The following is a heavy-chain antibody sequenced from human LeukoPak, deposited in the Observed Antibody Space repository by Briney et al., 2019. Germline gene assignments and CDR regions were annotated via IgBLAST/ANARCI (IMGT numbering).Heavy chain of an antibody. D-gene: IGHD3-22*01. CDR3: TRAPPGMTMMTDY. V-gene: IGHV1-18*01. CDR1: GYTFTNYH. Sequence: GASGKVSCKASGYTFTNYHIAWVRQAPGQGLEWMGWVSTNDGNTVYAQRLQGRVTMTTDTSTSVACMELRSLTSDDTAVYYCTRAPPGMTMMTDYWGQGTLVTVSS. CDR2: VSTNDGNT. J-gene: IGHJ4*02.